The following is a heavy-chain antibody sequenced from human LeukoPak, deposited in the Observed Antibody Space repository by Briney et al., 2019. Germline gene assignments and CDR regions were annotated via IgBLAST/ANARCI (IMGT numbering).Heavy chain of an antibody. J-gene: IGHJ4*02. CDR3: ARPPSSSGWSAFDY. CDR2: ITNDGRNK. V-gene: IGHV3-30*04. D-gene: IGHD6-19*01. Sequence: GGSLRLSCAASGFIFSSYAMHWVRQAPGKGLEWVAVITNDGRNKYYADSVKGRFTISRDNFKNTLYLEMNSLRAEDTAVYYCARPPSSSGWSAFDYWGQGTLVNVSS. CDR1: GFIFSSYA.